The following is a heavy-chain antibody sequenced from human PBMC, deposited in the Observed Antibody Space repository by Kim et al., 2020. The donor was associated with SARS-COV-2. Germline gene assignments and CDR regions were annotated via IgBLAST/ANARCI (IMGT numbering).Heavy chain of an antibody. D-gene: IGHD6-13*01. J-gene: IGHJ4*02. CDR3: ARTGSSWSSYHFDY. Sequence: ASVKVSCKASGYTFTNYLIHWVRQAPGQRLEWMGWINGGNGKTEYSQKLQDRVTITRDTSATTAYMELNSLRSGDTAVYYCARTGSSWSSYHFDYWGQG. V-gene: IGHV1-3*01. CDR1: GYTFTNYL. CDR2: INGGNGKT.